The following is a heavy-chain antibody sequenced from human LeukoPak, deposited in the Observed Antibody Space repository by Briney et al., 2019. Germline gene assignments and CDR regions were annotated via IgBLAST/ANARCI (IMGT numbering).Heavy chain of an antibody. V-gene: IGHV4-30-2*01. CDR3: ASLDQH. CDR2: IYYSGST. Sequence: SETLSLTCTVSGGSISSGGYYWSWIRQPPGKALEWIGYIYYSGSTSYNPSLKSRVTISIDRSNNQLSLNLSSVTAADTAVYYCASLDQHWGQGTLVTVSS. CDR1: GGSISSGGYY. J-gene: IGHJ1*01.